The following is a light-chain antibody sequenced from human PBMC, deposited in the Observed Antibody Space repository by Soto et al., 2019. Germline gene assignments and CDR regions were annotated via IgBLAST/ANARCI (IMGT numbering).Light chain of an antibody. Sequence: EIVLTQSPGTLSLSPGERATLSCRASQSVSSSYLAWYQQKPGQAPRLLIYDASSRATGIPDRFSGSGSGTDFTLTISRLEPEDSAVYSCQQYSSLPRTFGQGTKVEIK. J-gene: IGKJ1*01. CDR1: QSVSSSY. V-gene: IGKV3-20*01. CDR2: DAS. CDR3: QQYSSLPRT.